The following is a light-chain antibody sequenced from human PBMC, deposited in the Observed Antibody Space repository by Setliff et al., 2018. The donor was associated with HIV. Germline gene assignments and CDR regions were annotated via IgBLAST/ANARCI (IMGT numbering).Light chain of an antibody. Sequence: QSALTQPPSVSGSPGQSVTIACTGTISDVGTYDRVSWYQQPPGTAPKLKIYEVSNRPSGVPDRFSGSKSGNTASLIISGLQAEDEADYYCFSFTSSSTDVFGPGTKVTVL. CDR3: FSFTSSSTDV. CDR1: ISDVGTYDR. CDR2: EVS. J-gene: IGLJ1*01. V-gene: IGLV2-18*02.